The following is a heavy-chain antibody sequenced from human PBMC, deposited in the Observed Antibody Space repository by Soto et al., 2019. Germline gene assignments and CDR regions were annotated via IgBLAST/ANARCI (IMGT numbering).Heavy chain of an antibody. CDR3: ARVGERGYSYGYFDY. D-gene: IGHD5-18*01. V-gene: IGHV4-59*12. Sequence: SETLSLTCTVSGGSISSNYWTWIRQPPGKGLEWIGYVYNSGSTYYNPSLKSRVTISVDTSKNQFSLKLSSVTAADTAVYYCARVGERGYSYGYFDYWGQGTLVTV. CDR2: VYNSGST. J-gene: IGHJ4*02. CDR1: GGSISSNY.